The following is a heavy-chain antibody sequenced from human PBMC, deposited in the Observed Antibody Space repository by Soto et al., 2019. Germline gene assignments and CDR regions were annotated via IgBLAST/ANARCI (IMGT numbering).Heavy chain of an antibody. V-gene: IGHV1-18*01. CDR1: GYTFTSYA. CDR2: ISAYNGNT. Sequence: ASVKVSCKASGYTFTSYAISWVRQAPGQGLEWMGWISAYNGNTNYAQKLQGRVTMTTDTSTSTAYMELRSLRSDDTAVYYCARERLTGTIGLYYYYALDVWGQGTTVTVSS. J-gene: IGHJ6*02. CDR3: ARERLTGTIGLYYYYALDV. D-gene: IGHD1-7*01.